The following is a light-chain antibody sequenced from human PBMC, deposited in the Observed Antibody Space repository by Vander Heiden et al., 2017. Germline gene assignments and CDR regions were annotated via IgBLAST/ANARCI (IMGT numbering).Light chain of an antibody. CDR3: QQEYSSLIT. J-gene: IGKJ4*01. V-gene: IGKV1-8*01. CDR1: QGISSY. CDR2: AAS. Sequence: AIRMTQSPSSFSASTGDRVTITCRASQGISSYLAWYQQKPGKAPKLLIYAASTLQSGVPSRFSGSGSGTDFTLTISCLQSEDFATYYCQQEYSSLITFGGGTKVEIK.